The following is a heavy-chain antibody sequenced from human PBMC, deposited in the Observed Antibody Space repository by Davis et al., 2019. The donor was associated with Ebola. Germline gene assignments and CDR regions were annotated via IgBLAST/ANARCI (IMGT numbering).Heavy chain of an antibody. Sequence: ASVMVSCNTSADIFSSYDSNSVRQATGQGLEWKGWLNPNSGNTESTHKFQGRLTMTKNISIGTAYMELSTLTSEDTAVYYCARRVYSRSGFDSWGQGTLVTVSS. J-gene: IGHJ4*02. CDR3: ARRVYSRSGFDS. CDR1: ADIFSSYD. D-gene: IGHD2-8*01. CDR2: LNPNSGNT. V-gene: IGHV1-8*01.